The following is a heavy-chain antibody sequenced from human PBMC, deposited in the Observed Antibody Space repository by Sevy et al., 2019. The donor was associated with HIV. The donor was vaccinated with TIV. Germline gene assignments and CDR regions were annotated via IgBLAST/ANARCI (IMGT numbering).Heavy chain of an antibody. Sequence: GGSLRLSCGASGFTFSNYAMSWVRQAPGKGPEWVSGINNGGSTYYADSVKGRFTISRDNSKKMVFLQMNSLIAEDTAVYYCASGDTTMITDLDYWGQGALVTVSS. D-gene: IGHD5-18*01. CDR3: ASGDTTMITDLDY. V-gene: IGHV3-23*01. CDR2: INNGGST. J-gene: IGHJ4*02. CDR1: GFTFSNYA.